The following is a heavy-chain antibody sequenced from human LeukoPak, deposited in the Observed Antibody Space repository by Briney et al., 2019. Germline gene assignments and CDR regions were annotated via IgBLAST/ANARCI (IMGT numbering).Heavy chain of an antibody. J-gene: IGHJ4*02. CDR2: ISAYNGNT. D-gene: IGHD3-10*01. CDR3: ARSSITMVRGVIITHLDY. Sequence: ASVKVSCKASGYTFTSYGISWVRQAPGQGLEWMGWISAYNGNTNYAQKFQGRVTMTRDTSISTAYMELSRLRSDDTAVYYCARSSITMVRGVIITHLDYWGQGTLVTVSS. CDR1: GYTFTSYG. V-gene: IGHV1-18*01.